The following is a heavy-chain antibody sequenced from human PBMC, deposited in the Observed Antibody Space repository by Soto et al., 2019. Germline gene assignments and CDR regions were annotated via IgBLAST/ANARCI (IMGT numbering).Heavy chain of an antibody. D-gene: IGHD3-10*01. J-gene: IGHJ6*02. CDR1: GYTFTSYG. Sequence: QVQLVQSGAEVKKPGASVKVSCKASGYTFTSYGISWVRQAPGQGLEWMGWISAYNGNTNYAQKLQGRVTMTTDTSTSTAYMELRSLRSDDTAVYYCARDFPYGSGSYYNFPLYYYYGMDVWGQGTTVTVSS. V-gene: IGHV1-18*01. CDR3: ARDFPYGSGSYYNFPLYYYYGMDV. CDR2: ISAYNGNT.